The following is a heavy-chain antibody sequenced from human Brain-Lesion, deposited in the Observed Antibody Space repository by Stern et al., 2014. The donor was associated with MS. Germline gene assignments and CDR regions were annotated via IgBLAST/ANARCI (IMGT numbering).Heavy chain of an antibody. CDR3: ARIDRGNYDFWSGYYDYWFDP. D-gene: IGHD3-3*01. CDR1: GFTFSDYW. Sequence: EVQLVQSGGDLVQPGGSLRLSCVASGFTFSDYWLTWVRQAPGKGLQWVANINQDGSEKNYVDSVKGRFTISRDNAKNSLYLQMNSLRVDDTAVYYCARIDRGNYDFWSGYYDYWFDPWGQGTLVTVSS. V-gene: IGHV3-7*01. CDR2: INQDGSEK. J-gene: IGHJ5*02.